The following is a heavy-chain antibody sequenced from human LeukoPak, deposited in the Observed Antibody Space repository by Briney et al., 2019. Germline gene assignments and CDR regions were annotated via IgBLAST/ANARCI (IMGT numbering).Heavy chain of an antibody. CDR3: AGYSRGWYNAFDI. D-gene: IGHD6-19*01. CDR2: IGAAGDT. J-gene: IGHJ3*02. Sequence: PGGSLRLSCAASGFTFSSYDMHWVRQVTGKGLEWVSGIGAAGDTYYPDSVRGRFTISRENAKSSLYLQMNSLRAGDTAVYYCAGYSRGWYNAFDIWGQGTLVTVSS. V-gene: IGHV3-13*01. CDR1: GFTFSSYD.